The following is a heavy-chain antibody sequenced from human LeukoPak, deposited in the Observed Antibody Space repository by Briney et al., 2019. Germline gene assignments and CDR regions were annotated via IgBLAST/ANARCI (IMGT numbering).Heavy chain of an antibody. V-gene: IGHV3-21*01. D-gene: IGHD6-19*01. CDR3: ARGIAVAPDY. J-gene: IGHJ4*02. CDR2: ISSSSSYI. Sequence: PGGSLRLSCAASGFTFSSYSMNWVRRAPGKGLEWVSSISSSSSYIYYADSVKGRFTISRDNAKNSLYLQMNSLRAEDTAVYYCARGIAVAPDYWGQGTLVTVSS. CDR1: GFTFSSYS.